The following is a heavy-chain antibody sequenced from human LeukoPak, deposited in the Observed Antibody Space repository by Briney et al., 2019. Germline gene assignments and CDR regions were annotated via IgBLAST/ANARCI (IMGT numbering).Heavy chain of an antibody. D-gene: IGHD4-23*01. CDR1: GYTFTGYY. V-gene: IGHV1-2*02. Sequence: GASVKASCKASGYTFTGYYMHWVRQAPGQGLEWMGWINPDSGGTNNAQKFQGRVTVTRDTSISAAYMELSRLTSDDTAVYYCARAKVAGNSGYFGYWGQGTLVTVSS. CDR2: INPDSGGT. J-gene: IGHJ4*02. CDR3: ARAKVAGNSGYFGY.